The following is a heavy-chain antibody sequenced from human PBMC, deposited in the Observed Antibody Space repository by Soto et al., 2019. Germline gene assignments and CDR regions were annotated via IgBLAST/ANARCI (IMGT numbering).Heavy chain of an antibody. CDR3: ARAGSNYFASGSYLPYYMDV. Sequence: SETLSLTCAVYGGSFSGYYWSWIRQPPGKGLEWIGEINHSGSTNYNPSLKSRVAISVDTSKNQFSLKLSSVTAADTAVYSCARAGSNYFASGSYLPYYMDVWGKGTTVTVSS. J-gene: IGHJ6*03. V-gene: IGHV4-34*01. D-gene: IGHD3-10*01. CDR2: INHSGST. CDR1: GGSFSGYY.